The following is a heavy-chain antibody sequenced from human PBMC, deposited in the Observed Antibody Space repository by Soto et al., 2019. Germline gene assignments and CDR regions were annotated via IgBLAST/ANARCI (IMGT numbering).Heavy chain of an antibody. Sequence: GGSLRLSCAASGFTFSSYGMHWVRQAPGKGLEWVAVISYDGSNKYYADSVKGRFTISRDNSKNTLYLQMNSLRAEDTAVYYCAKAFRRRAVTTDAFDIWGQGTMVTVSS. D-gene: IGHD4-17*01. J-gene: IGHJ3*02. V-gene: IGHV3-30*18. CDR1: GFTFSSYG. CDR2: ISYDGSNK. CDR3: AKAFRRRAVTTDAFDI.